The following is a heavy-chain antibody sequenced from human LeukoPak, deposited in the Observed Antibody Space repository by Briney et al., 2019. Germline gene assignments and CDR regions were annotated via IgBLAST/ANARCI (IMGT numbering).Heavy chain of an antibody. CDR3: ARPPGYCSSTSCYDAFDI. J-gene: IGHJ3*02. CDR2: IYPGDSHT. CDR1: GYSFTSYW. D-gene: IGHD2-2*01. Sequence: GESLKISCKGSGYSFTSYWIGWVRQMPGKGLEWMGIIYPGDSHTRYSPSFQGQVTISVDKSISTAYLQWSSLKASDTAMYYCARPPGYCSSTSCYDAFDIWGRGTMVTVSS. V-gene: IGHV5-51*01.